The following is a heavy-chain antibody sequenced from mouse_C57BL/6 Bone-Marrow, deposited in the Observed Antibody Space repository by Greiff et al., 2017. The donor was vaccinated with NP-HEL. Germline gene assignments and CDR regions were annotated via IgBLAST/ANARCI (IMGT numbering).Heavy chain of an antibody. J-gene: IGHJ2*01. Sequence: QVQLQQPGAELVMPGASVKLSCKASGYTFTSYWMHWVKQRPGQGLEWIGEIDPSDSYTNYNQKFKGKSTLTVDKSSSTAYMQLSSLTSEDSAVYYCAREGTTVVLDYWGQGTTLTVSS. D-gene: IGHD1-1*01. CDR1: GYTFTSYW. V-gene: IGHV1-69*01. CDR2: IDPSDSYT. CDR3: AREGTTVVLDY.